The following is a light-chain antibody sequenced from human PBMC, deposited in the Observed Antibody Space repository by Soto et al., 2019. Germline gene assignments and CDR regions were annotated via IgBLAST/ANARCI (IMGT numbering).Light chain of an antibody. CDR1: SGHSSYA. CDR3: QIWGTGIHV. CDR2: LNSDGSH. J-gene: IGLJ1*01. V-gene: IGLV4-69*01. Sequence: QAVVTQSPSASASLGASVKLTCTLSSGHSSYAIAWHQQQPEKGPRFLMKLNSDGSHSKGDEIPDRFSGSSSGADRYLTISSLQSEDEADYYCQIWGTGIHVFGTGTKVTVL.